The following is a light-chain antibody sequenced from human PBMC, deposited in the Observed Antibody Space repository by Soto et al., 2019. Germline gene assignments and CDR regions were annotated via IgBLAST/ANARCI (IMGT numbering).Light chain of an antibody. CDR3: HQYGDSRT. J-gene: IGKJ2*01. V-gene: IGKV3-20*01. Sequence: EIVLTQSPGTLSLSPGERATLSCRASQSVSSTYLAWYQQKPGQAPRLLIYGASSRATGIPDRVSGSASGTDFTLTINRLEPEDFAIYYCHQYGDSRTFGQGTKLEIK. CDR2: GAS. CDR1: QSVSSTY.